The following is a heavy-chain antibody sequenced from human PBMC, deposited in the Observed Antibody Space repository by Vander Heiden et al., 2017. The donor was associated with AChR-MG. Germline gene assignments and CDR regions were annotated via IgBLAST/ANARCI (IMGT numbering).Heavy chain of an antibody. Sequence: EVQLVQSGAEVKQPGEPLKISCKDSGYTLTRYWFGWVRQMPGKGLEWMGVIYPGDSDTRYSPSFQGQVTFSVDKSIRTAYLQWSSLRASDTAMYYCARGGPGNSFDYWGQGTLVTVSS. D-gene: IGHD2-15*01. CDR2: IYPGDSDT. V-gene: IGHV5-51*01. CDR3: ARGGPGNSFDY. J-gene: IGHJ4*02. CDR1: GYTLTRYW.